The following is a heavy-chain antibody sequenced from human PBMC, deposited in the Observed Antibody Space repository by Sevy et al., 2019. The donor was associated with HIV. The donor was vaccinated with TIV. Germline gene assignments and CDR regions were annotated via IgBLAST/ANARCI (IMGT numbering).Heavy chain of an antibody. CDR1: GASISSSY. Sequence: SETLSLTCTVSGASISSSYWSWIRQPAGKGLEWIGRIYTSGSTNYNPSLKIRVTMSVDTSRNQFSLKLSSVTAADTAVYYCARVLWFGEYEDYWGQGTLVTVSS. CDR2: IYTSGST. D-gene: IGHD3-10*01. J-gene: IGHJ4*02. CDR3: ARVLWFGEYEDY. V-gene: IGHV4-4*07.